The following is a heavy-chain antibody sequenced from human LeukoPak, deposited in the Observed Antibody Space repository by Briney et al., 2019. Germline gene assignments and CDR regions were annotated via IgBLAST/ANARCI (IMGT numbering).Heavy chain of an antibody. CDR3: ARGGYYDSSGYYQWNWFDP. V-gene: IGHV4-34*01. D-gene: IGHD3-22*01. J-gene: IGHJ5*02. CDR2: IKHSGST. CDR1: GGSFSGYY. Sequence: SETLSLTCAVYGGSFSGYYWSWIRQPPGKGLEWIGEIKHSGSTNYNPSLKSRVTISVDTSKNQFSLKLSSVTAADTAVYYCARGGYYDSSGYYQWNWFDPWGQGTLVTVSS.